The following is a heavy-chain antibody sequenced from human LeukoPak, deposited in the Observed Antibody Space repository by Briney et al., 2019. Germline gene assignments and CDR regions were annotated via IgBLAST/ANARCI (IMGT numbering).Heavy chain of an antibody. J-gene: IGHJ6*03. D-gene: IGHD3-9*01. CDR1: GGTFSSYA. CDR2: IIPIFGTA. V-gene: IGHV1-69*05. CDR3: ARGILTGYYSPTYYYYYYMDV. Sequence: SVKVSCKASGGTFSSYAISWVRQAPGQGLEWMGGIIPIFGTANYAQKFQGRVTITTDESTSTAYMELSSLGSEDTTVYYCARGILTGYYSPTYYYYYYMDVWGKGTTVTVS.